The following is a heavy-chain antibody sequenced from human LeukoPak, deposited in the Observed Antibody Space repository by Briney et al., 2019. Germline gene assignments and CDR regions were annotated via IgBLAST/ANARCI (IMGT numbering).Heavy chain of an antibody. CDR2: IYYSGST. J-gene: IGHJ3*02. CDR3: ARPKQPPHAFDI. V-gene: IGHV4-59*08. CDR1: GGSISSYY. Sequence: KPSETLSLTCTVSGGSISSYYWSWIRQPPGEGLEWTGYIYYSGSTNYNPSLKSRVTISVDTSKNQFSLELSSVTAADTAVYYCARPKQPPHAFDIWGQGTMVTVSS. D-gene: IGHD6-13*01.